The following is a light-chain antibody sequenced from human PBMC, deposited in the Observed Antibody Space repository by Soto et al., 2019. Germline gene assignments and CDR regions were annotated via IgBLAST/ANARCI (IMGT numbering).Light chain of an antibody. CDR1: QSISSY. J-gene: IGKJ4*01. CDR2: AAS. Sequence: DIQMTQSPSSLSASVGDRVTITCRASQSISSYLNWYQQKPGKAPKLLIYAASSLQSWVPSRFSGRGSGTDFTLTISSLQPEDFATYYCQQSYSTPLPFGGGTKVEIK. V-gene: IGKV1-39*01. CDR3: QQSYSTPLP.